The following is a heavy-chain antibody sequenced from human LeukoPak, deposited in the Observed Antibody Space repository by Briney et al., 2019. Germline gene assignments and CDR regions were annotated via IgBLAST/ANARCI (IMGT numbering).Heavy chain of an antibody. J-gene: IGHJ4*02. CDR1: GYTFTSYA. Sequence: ASVKVSCKASGYTFTSYAMNWVRQAPGQGLEWMRWINTNTGNPTYAQGFTGRFVFSLDTSVSTAYLQISSLKAEDTAVYYCARDPESSSWTPLFFDYWGQGTLVTVSS. D-gene: IGHD6-13*01. V-gene: IGHV7-4-1*02. CDR2: INTNTGNP. CDR3: ARDPESSSWTPLFFDY.